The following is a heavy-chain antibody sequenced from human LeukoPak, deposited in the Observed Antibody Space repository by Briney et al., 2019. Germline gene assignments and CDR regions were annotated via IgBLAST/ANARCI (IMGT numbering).Heavy chain of an antibody. CDR1: GGTFSSYA. Sequence: SVKVSCKASGGTFSSYAISWVRQAPGQGLEWMGGIIPIFGTANYAQKFQGRVTITADESTSTAYMELSSLRSEGTAVYYCARGTLGYCSGGSCSGAFDIWGQGTMVTVSS. J-gene: IGHJ3*02. V-gene: IGHV1-69*13. CDR2: IIPIFGTA. D-gene: IGHD2-15*01. CDR3: ARGTLGYCSGGSCSGAFDI.